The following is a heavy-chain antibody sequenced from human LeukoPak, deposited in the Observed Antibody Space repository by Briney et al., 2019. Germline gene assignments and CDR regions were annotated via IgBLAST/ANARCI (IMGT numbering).Heavy chain of an antibody. CDR2: ISGSGGST. CDR3: AKDAFWGELLYYFDY. D-gene: IGHD1-26*01. J-gene: IGHJ4*02. Sequence: GGSLRLSCAASGFTFSSYGMSWVRQAPGKGLEWVSAISGSGGSTYYADSVKGRFTISRDNSKNTLYLQMNSLRAEDTAVYYCAKDAFWGELLYYFDYWGQGTLVTVSS. CDR1: GFTFSSYG. V-gene: IGHV3-23*01.